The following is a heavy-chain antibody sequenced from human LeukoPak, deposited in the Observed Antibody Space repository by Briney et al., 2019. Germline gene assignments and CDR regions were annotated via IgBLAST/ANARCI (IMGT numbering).Heavy chain of an antibody. CDR1: GYTFTGYY. CDR3: ATFQQGFTFGGVIVTNWFDP. D-gene: IGHD3-16*02. J-gene: IGHJ5*02. Sequence: GASVKVSCKASGYTFTGYYMHWVRQAPGQGLEWMGWINPSSGGTNYAQKFQGRVTMTRDTSSSTAYMELSRLRSDDTAVYYCATFQQGFTFGGVIVTNWFDPWGQGTLVTVSS. V-gene: IGHV1-2*02. CDR2: INPSSGGT.